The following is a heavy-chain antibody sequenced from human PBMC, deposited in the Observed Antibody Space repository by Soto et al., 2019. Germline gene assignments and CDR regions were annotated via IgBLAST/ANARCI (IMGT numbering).Heavy chain of an antibody. D-gene: IGHD5-18*01. CDR2: INAGNGNT. J-gene: IGHJ4*02. V-gene: IGHV1-3*01. CDR3: ARAGTWIQLWTTLGY. CDR1: GYTFTSYA. Sequence: QVQLVQSGAEVKKPGASVKVSCKASGYTFTSYAMHWVRQAPGQRLEWMGWINAGNGNTKYSQKFQGRVTITRDTSASTADMELSSLRSEDTAVYYCARAGTWIQLWTTLGYWGQGTLVTVSS.